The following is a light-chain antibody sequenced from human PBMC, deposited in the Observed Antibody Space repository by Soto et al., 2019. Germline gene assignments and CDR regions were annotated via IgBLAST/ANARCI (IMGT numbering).Light chain of an antibody. Sequence: EIVLTQSPGTLSLSPGERATLSCRTSQSVSNNYLAWYQQKPGQAPRLLIYGASSRATGIPARFSGSGSGTDFTLTISSLAPEDFAIYYCHQRQSWPRTFGQGTKVDIK. J-gene: IGKJ1*01. CDR2: GAS. CDR3: HQRQSWPRT. CDR1: QSVSNNY. V-gene: IGKV3-20*01.